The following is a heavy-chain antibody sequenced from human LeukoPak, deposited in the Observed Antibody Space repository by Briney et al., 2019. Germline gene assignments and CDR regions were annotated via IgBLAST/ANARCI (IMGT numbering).Heavy chain of an antibody. D-gene: IGHD1-14*01. CDR2: TYYRSKWNN. CDR1: GDSVSSNFVT. CDR3: ARVTSGIFDY. J-gene: IGHJ4*02. Sequence: LSLTCAISGDSVSSNFVTWNWIRPSPSRGLEWLGRTYYRSKWNNDYAVSVKSRITINPDTSKNQFSLQLNSVTPEDTAVYYCARVTSGIFDYWGQGTLVTVSS. V-gene: IGHV6-1*01.